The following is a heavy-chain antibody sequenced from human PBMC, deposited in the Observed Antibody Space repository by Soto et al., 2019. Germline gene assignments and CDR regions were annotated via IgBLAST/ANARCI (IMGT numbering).Heavy chain of an antibody. CDR1: GGTFSSYA. V-gene: IGHV1-69*01. J-gene: IGHJ6*02. CDR3: ARRGLRWDGGYYYYYGMDV. Sequence: QVQLVQSGAEVKKPGSSVKVSCKASGGTFSSYAISWVRQAPGQGLEWMGGIIPIFGTANYAQKFQGRVTITADEATSTAYMELSSVRCEDTAVYYCARRGLRWDGGYYYYYGMDVWGQGTTVTVSS. D-gene: IGHD4-17*01. CDR2: IIPIFGTA.